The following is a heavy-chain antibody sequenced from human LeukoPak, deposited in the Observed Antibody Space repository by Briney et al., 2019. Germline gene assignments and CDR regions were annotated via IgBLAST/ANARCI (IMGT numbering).Heavy chain of an antibody. J-gene: IGHJ4*02. D-gene: IGHD6-19*01. CDR3: AVSTGWYKIDY. V-gene: IGHV4-39*07. CDR1: GASISGTAYY. CDR2: IYYSGST. Sequence: SETLSLTCTVSGASISGTAYYWGWVRQPPRKGLEWIGNIYYSGSTYYNASLQSRVTISVDKSKNQFSLNLSSLTAADTAFYYCAVSTGWYKIDYWGQGTLVTVSS.